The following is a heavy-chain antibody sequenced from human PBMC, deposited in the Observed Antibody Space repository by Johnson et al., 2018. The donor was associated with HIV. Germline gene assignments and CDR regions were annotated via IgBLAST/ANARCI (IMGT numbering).Heavy chain of an antibody. Sequence: EVQLVESGGGFVQPGGSLRLSCAASGFTFSSYWMHWVRQAPGKGLVWVSRINNDGRSTTYADSVKGRFTISRDNAKNTLYLEMNSLRTEDTALYYCARQTLRAFDIWGQGAMVTVSS. V-gene: IGHV3-74*02. CDR1: GFTFSSYW. CDR2: INNDGRST. J-gene: IGHJ3*02. CDR3: ARQTLRAFDI.